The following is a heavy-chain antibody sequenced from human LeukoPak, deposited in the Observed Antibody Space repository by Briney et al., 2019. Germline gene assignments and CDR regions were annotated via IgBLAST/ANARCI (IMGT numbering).Heavy chain of an antibody. Sequence: ASVKVSCKVSGYTFTDYYMHWVQQAPGKGLEWMGVVDPEDGETMYAEKFQGRVTITADTSTDTAYMELSSLRSEDTAVYYCATWGVVAATVIFDYWGQGTLVTVSS. CDR2: VDPEDGET. CDR1: GYTFTDYY. V-gene: IGHV1-69-2*01. D-gene: IGHD2-15*01. CDR3: ATWGVVAATVIFDY. J-gene: IGHJ4*02.